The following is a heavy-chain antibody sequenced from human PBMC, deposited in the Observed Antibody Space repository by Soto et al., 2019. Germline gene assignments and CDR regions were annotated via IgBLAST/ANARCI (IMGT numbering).Heavy chain of an antibody. CDR1: GDSVSNNRDA. CDR3: ARDPPHSASILDY. CDR2: TYYRSGWSY. J-gene: IGHJ4*02. V-gene: IGHV6-1*01. Sequence: QVELQPSGPGLVQPSQTLSLSCAVSGDSVSNNRDAWNWIRQTPSIDLEWLGRTYYRSGWSYHYAESLEGRITMNVYTSQNQFSLQLISATPEDSAVYYCARDPPHSASILDYWGQGSLVTVSS. D-gene: IGHD2-2*01.